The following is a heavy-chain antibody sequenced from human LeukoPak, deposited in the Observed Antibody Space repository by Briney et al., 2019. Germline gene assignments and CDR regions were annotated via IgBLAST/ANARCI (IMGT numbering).Heavy chain of an antibody. J-gene: IGHJ5*02. CDR3: ARLSYSSSLSWWFDP. D-gene: IGHD6-6*01. Sequence: RGETLKISCKGSGYSFTSYWIGWVRQMPGKGLECMGIIYPGDSDTRYSPSFQGQVTISADKSISTAYLQWSSLKASDTAMYYCARLSYSSSLSWWFDPWGQGTLVTVSS. V-gene: IGHV5-51*01. CDR2: IYPGDSDT. CDR1: GYSFTSYW.